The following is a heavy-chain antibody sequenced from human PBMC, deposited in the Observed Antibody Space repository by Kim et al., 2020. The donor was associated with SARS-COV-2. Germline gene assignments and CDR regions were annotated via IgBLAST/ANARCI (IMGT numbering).Heavy chain of an antibody. J-gene: IGHJ4*02. V-gene: IGHV4-34*01. Sequence: GAPTYNPPHKCRVPLSGNTSKNQFSLKLSSVTAADTAMYYCARGYKATVGYWGQGTLVTVSS. CDR2: GAP. CDR3: ARGYKATVGY. D-gene: IGHD4-17*01.